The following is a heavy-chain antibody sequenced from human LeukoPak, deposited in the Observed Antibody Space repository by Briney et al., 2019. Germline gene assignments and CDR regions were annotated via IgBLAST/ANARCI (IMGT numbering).Heavy chain of an antibody. J-gene: IGHJ4*02. CDR3: ALIDYYNYALVY. CDR1: CGSINSYY. D-gene: IGHD3-10*01. V-gene: IGHV4-59*13. CDR2: IYYSGST. Sequence: PSETLSLTCSVSCGSINSYYWTWIRQPPGKGLEWIGYIYYSGSTNYSPSLKSRVSISIDTTKNQFSLNLRSVTAADTAVFYCALIDYYNYALVYWGQGTLVTVSS.